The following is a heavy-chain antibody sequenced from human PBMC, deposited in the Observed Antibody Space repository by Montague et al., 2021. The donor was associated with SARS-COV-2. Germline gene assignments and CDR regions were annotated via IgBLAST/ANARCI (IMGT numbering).Heavy chain of an antibody. CDR2: VYTNGNT. D-gene: IGHD2-15*01. J-gene: IGHJ4*02. CDR1: GGSLSSYY. Sequence: SETLSLTCNVSGGSLSSYYWSWIRQPPGKGLEWIGYVYTNGNTNYNPSLKSRITLSVDTSKNHFSLKLSSVTAADTAVYYCASGSKWSYYFDYWGQGTLVTVSS. CDR3: ASGSKWSYYFDY. V-gene: IGHV4-59*01.